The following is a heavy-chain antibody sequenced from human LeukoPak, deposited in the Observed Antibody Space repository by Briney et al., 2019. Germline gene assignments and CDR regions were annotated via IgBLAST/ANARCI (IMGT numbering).Heavy chain of an antibody. CDR3: ARVSSSWYQDWYFDL. Sequence: SETLSLTCTVSGDSISSGDYYWSWIRQPAGKGLEWIGRIDTSGNTNYKPSLKSRVTMSVDTSKNQFSLKLSSVTAADTAVYYCARVSSSWYQDWYFDLWGRGTLVTVSS. D-gene: IGHD6-13*01. V-gene: IGHV4-61*02. CDR1: GDSISSGDYY. CDR2: IDTSGNT. J-gene: IGHJ2*01.